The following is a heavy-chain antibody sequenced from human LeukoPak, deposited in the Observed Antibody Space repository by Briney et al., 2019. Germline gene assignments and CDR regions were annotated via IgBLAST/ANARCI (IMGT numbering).Heavy chain of an antibody. CDR2: ISWDGGST. J-gene: IGHJ6*03. CDR1: GFTFDDYA. Sequence: GGSLRLSCAASGFTFDDYAMHWVRQAPGKGLEWVSLISWDGGSTYYADSVKGRFTISRDNSKNSLYLQMNSLRAEDTALYYCAKDPGTHYCYYMDVWGKGTAVTVSS. V-gene: IGHV3-43D*03. CDR3: AKDPGTHYCYYMDV. D-gene: IGHD1-1*01.